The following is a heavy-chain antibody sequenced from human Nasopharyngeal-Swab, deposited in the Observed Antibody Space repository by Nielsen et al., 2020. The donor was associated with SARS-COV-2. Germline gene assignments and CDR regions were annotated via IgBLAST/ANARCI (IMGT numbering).Heavy chain of an antibody. J-gene: IGHJ6*03. V-gene: IGHV1-18*01. CDR2: ISTYNGDT. CDR3: ARGHSRGVSPAAPWDYYYYMDV. CDR1: GYIFISYG. D-gene: IGHD2-2*01. Sequence: ASVKVSCKASGYIFISYGITWVRQAPGQGLEWMGWISTYNGDTNYAQELQDRVTMTTDTSTSTVYMELRSLRSDDTAVYYCARGHSRGVSPAAPWDYYYYMDVWGRGTTVTVSS.